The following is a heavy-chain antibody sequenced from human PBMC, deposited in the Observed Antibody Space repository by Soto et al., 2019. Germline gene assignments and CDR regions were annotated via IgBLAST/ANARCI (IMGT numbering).Heavy chain of an antibody. D-gene: IGHD3-3*01. CDR1: GFTFSSYA. CDR3: ARDQKYYDFWSGYRRAPYYYYGMDV. V-gene: IGHV3-30-3*01. J-gene: IGHJ6*02. Sequence: GGSLRLSCAASGFTFSSYAMHWVRQAPGKGLEWVAVISYDGSNKYYADSVKGRFTISRDNSKNTLYLQMNSLRAEDTAVYYCARDQKYYDFWSGYRRAPYYYYGMDVWGQGTTVTVSS. CDR2: ISYDGSNK.